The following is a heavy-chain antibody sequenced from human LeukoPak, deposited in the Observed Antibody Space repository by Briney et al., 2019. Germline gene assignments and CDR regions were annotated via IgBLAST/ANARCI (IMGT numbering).Heavy chain of an antibody. CDR3: ARASRVAAASWGY. CDR1: GFTFDDYA. J-gene: IGHJ4*02. V-gene: IGHV3-9*01. CDR2: ISWDSSSI. Sequence: GRSLRLSCAASGFTFDDYAMHWVRQVPGKGLEWVSGISWDSSSIGYADSVKGRFTISRDNSKNTLYLQMNSLRAEDTAVYYCARASRVAAASWGYWGQGTLVTVSS. D-gene: IGHD6-13*01.